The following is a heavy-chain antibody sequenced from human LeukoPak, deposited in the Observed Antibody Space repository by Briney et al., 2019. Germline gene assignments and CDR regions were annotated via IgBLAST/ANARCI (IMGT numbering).Heavy chain of an antibody. CDR1: GFTFDDYT. Sequence: GGSLRLSCAASGFTFDDYTMHWVRQAPGKGLEWVSLISWDGGSTYYADSVKGRFTISRDNAKNSLYLQMNSLRAEDTAVYYCAREEVMVYAMPFDYWGQGTLVTVSS. D-gene: IGHD2-8*01. J-gene: IGHJ4*02. CDR2: ISWDGGST. CDR3: AREEVMVYAMPFDY. V-gene: IGHV3-43*01.